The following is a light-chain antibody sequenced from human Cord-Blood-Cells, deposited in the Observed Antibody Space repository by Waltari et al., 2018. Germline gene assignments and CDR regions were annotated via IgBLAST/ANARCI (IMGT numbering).Light chain of an antibody. CDR1: QSVLYSSNNKNY. Sequence: DIVMTQSPESLAVSLGQRATINCKPSQSVLYSSNNKNYLAWYQQKPGQPPKLLIYWASTRESGVPDRFSGSGSGTDFTLTISSLQAEDVAVYYCQQYYSTPYTFGQGTKLEIK. J-gene: IGKJ2*01. CDR3: QQYYSTPYT. V-gene: IGKV4-1*01. CDR2: WAS.